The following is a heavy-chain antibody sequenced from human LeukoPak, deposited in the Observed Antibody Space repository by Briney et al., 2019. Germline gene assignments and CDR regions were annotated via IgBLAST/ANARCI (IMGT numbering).Heavy chain of an antibody. Sequence: GGSLRLSCAASGFTFSSFVMSWVRQAPGKGLEWVASISGSGVYKYYTDSVKGRFTISRDNSKNTLYVQMNSLRAEDTAVYYCAKVSCTGGTCSSFDYWGQGTLATVSS. D-gene: IGHD2-8*02. J-gene: IGHJ4*02. CDR1: GFTFSSFV. CDR2: ISGSGVYK. V-gene: IGHV3-23*01. CDR3: AKVSCTGGTCSSFDY.